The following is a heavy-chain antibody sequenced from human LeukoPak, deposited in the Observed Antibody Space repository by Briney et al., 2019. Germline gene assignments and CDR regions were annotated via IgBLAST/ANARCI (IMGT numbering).Heavy chain of an antibody. V-gene: IGHV1-2*02. CDR1: GYTFTGYY. CDR2: INPNSGGT. D-gene: IGHD2-2*01. CDR3: ARGGPRTSSPMDV. Sequence: GASVKVSCKASGYTFTGYYMHWVRQAPGRGLEWMGWINPNSGGTNYAQKFQGRVAMTRDTSISTAYMELSRLRSDDTAVYYCARGGPRTSSPMDVWGKGTTVTVAS. J-gene: IGHJ6*03.